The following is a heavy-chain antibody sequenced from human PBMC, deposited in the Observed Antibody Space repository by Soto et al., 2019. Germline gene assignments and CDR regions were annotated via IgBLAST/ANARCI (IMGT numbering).Heavy chain of an antibody. Sequence: GGSLRLSCAASGFTFSSYSMNWVRQAPGKGLEWVSSISSSSSYIYYADSVKGRFTISRDNAKNSLYLQMNSLRAEDTAVYYCARDSSNLTLGYYDYIWGSYRYSTYYFDYWGQGTLVTVSS. J-gene: IGHJ4*02. CDR3: ARDSSNLTLGYYDYIWGSYRYSTYYFDY. V-gene: IGHV3-21*01. CDR2: ISSSSSYI. CDR1: GFTFSSYS. D-gene: IGHD3-16*02.